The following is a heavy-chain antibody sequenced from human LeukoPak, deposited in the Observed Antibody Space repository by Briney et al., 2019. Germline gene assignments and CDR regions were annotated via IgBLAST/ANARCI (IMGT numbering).Heavy chain of an antibody. CDR2: ISGSGGST. D-gene: IGHD1-1*01. Sequence: PGGSLRLSCAASGFTFSNYAMSWVRQAPGKGLEWVSAISGSGGSTYYADSVKGRFTISRDNAKNSLSLQMNSLRDEDTAVYYCARTLKIGTLYYYYGMDVWGQGTTVTVSS. J-gene: IGHJ6*02. CDR1: GFTFSNYA. V-gene: IGHV3-23*01. CDR3: ARTLKIGTLYYYYGMDV.